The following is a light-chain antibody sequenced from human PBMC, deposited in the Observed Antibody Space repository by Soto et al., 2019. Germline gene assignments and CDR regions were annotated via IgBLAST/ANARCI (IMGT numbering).Light chain of an antibody. CDR3: QQSYSTPRT. J-gene: IGKJ1*01. Sequence: DIQMTQSPSSLSASVGDRVTITCRASQSISSYLNWYQQKPGKAPKLLIYGASSLQSGVQSRFSGSGSGTDFTLTISSLHPEEFATYYCQQSYSTPRTVGQGTKVELK. CDR2: GAS. CDR1: QSISSY. V-gene: IGKV1-39*01.